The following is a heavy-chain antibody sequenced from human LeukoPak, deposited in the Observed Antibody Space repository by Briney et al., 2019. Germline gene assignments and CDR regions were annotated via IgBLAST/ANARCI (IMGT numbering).Heavy chain of an antibody. CDR3: ARDGSAAGYSSRGDYSYMDV. D-gene: IGHD6-13*01. CDR1: GGSISSNSYY. CDR2: IYYSGST. Sequence: SETLSLTCAVSGGSISSNSYYWGWIRQPPGKGLEWIGSIYYSGSTYYNPSLESRVTISVDTSKNQFSLKLSSVTAADTAVYYCARDGSAAGYSSRGDYSYMDVWGKGTTVTISS. V-gene: IGHV4-39*02. J-gene: IGHJ6*03.